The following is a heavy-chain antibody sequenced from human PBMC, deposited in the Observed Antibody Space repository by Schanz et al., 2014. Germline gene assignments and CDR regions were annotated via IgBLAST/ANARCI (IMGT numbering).Heavy chain of an antibody. D-gene: IGHD1-1*01. CDR2: ITYNGGTI. CDR1: GFTFRGYA. CDR3: ARDRRNADLDY. J-gene: IGHJ4*02. V-gene: IGHV3-48*01. Sequence: EVQLVESGGDLVQPGGSLRLSCAASGFTFRGYAMSWVRQAPGKGLEWISYITYNGGTIYYADSVKGRFTISRDNAKNSLYLEMNSLRAEDTALYYCARDRRNADLDYWGQGTLVTVSS.